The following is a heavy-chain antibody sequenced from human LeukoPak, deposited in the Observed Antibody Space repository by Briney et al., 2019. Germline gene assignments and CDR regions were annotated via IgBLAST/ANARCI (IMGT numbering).Heavy chain of an antibody. CDR1: GGSISSSSYY. D-gene: IGHD6-19*01. CDR2: IYYSGST. Sequence: SETLSLTCTVSGGSISSSSYYWGWIRQPPGKGLEWIGSIYYSGSTYYNPSLKSRVTISVDTSKNQFSLKLSSVTAADTAVYYCASGRVAGRLDDAFDIWGQGTMVTVSS. V-gene: IGHV4-39*07. CDR3: ASGRVAGRLDDAFDI. J-gene: IGHJ3*02.